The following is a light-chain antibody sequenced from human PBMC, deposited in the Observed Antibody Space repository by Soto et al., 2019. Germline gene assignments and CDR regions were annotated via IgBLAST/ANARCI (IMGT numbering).Light chain of an antibody. CDR2: GAS. V-gene: IGKV3-15*01. CDR1: QSVYNN. CDR3: QQYDNLPLT. J-gene: IGKJ5*01. Sequence: EIVMTQSPATLSVSPGERATLSCRASQSVYNNLAWYQQKPGQAPRLLIYGASTRATGIPARFSGSGSGTEFTLTISSLQSEDIATYYCQQYDNLPLTFGQGTRLEIK.